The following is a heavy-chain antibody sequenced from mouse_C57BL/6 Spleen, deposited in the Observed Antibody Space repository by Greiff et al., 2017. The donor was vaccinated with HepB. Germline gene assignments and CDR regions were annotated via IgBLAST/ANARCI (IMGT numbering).Heavy chain of an antibody. CDR2: ISSGGSYT. Sequence: EVKLLESGGDLVKPGGSLKLSCAASGFTFSSYGMSWVRQTPDKRLEWVATISSGGSYTYYPDSVKGRFTISRDNAKNTLYLQMSSLKSEDTAMYYCARHEDGYDVSFAYWGQGTLVTVSA. CDR1: GFTFSSYG. CDR3: ARHEDGYDVSFAY. J-gene: IGHJ3*01. V-gene: IGHV5-6*01. D-gene: IGHD2-2*01.